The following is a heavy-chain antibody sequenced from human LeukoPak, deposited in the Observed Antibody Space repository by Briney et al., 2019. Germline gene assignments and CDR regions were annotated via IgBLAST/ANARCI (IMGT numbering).Heavy chain of an antibody. V-gene: IGHV3-7*05. CDR1: GFTFSSYW. J-gene: IGHJ5*02. Sequence: GGSLRLSCAASGFTFSSYWMSWVRQAPGKGLEWVANINQDGSEKYYVDSVKGRFTISRDNAKNSAFLQMNSLGAEDTAVYYCARGRYSAGDNWFDPWGQGTLVTVSS. CDR3: ARGRYSAGDNWFDP. D-gene: IGHD3-9*01. CDR2: INQDGSEK.